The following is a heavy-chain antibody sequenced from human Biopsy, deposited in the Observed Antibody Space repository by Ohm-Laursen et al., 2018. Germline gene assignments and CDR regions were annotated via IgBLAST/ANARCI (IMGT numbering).Heavy chain of an antibody. D-gene: IGHD2-2*01. V-gene: IGHV1-18*01. Sequence: GSSVKVSCKTSGYTFTSYDINWVRQAPGHGLEWMGWINTRGGDTNYAQKFQGRVTMTRDTSTTTVFMELTSLRSDDTAMYYCARVEDSTRHWYFDLWGRGTQVTVSS. J-gene: IGHJ2*01. CDR1: GYTFTSYD. CDR3: ARVEDSTRHWYFDL. CDR2: INTRGGDT.